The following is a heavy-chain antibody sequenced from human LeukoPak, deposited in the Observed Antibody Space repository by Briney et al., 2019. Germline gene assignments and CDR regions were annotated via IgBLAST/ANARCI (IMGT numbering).Heavy chain of an antibody. CDR1: GFTFSSYG. CDR3: AKDYCSGGSCYYFDY. CDR2: IRYDGSNK. J-gene: IGHJ4*02. V-gene: IGHV3-30*02. Sequence: GGSLRLSCAASGFTFSSYGMHWVRQAPGKGLEWVAFIRYDGSNKYYPDSVKGRFTISRDNSKNTLYLQMNSLRAEDTAVYYCAKDYCSGGSCYYFDYWGQGTLVTVSS. D-gene: IGHD2-15*01.